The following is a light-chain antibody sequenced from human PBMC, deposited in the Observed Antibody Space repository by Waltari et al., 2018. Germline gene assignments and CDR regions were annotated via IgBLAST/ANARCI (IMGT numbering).Light chain of an antibody. CDR2: TNS. J-gene: IGLJ3*02. Sequence: QSVLTQPPSASGTPGQRVTISCSGSSSNIGSNTVNWYQQLPGTAPKLLIYTNSYRPSGVPDRFSGSKSGTSASLAIRGLQSEDEADYYCAAWDVSLNGWVFGGGTK. CDR1: SSNIGSNT. CDR3: AAWDVSLNGWV. V-gene: IGLV1-44*01.